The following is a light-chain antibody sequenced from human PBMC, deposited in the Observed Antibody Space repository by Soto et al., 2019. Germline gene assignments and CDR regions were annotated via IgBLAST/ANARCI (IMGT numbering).Light chain of an antibody. CDR2: GVS. J-gene: IGKJ3*01. V-gene: IGKV3-15*01. CDR1: QSVSVN. Sequence: EIVMTQSPGTLSFSPGELSTACRRASQSVSVNLAWYQQKPGQAPRLLIYGVSTRATGIPARFSGSESGTEFTLTISSLQSEDFAVYYCQQYNDWPFTFGPGTKVDIK. CDR3: QQYNDWPFT.